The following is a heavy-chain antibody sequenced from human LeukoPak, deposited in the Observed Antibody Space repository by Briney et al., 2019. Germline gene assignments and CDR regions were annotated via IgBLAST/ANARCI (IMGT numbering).Heavy chain of an antibody. CDR1: GYTFTSYY. Sequence: AAVKVSSKPSGYTFTSYYMHWVRQAPRQGGEGMGRINPSGGSTSYAQNYQGRVTMTRDMSTSTVYMELSSLRSEETAVYYCARVGGSSARAYYYYMDVWGKGTTVTVSS. V-gene: IGHV1-46*01. D-gene: IGHD2-15*01. CDR3: ARVGGSSARAYYYYMDV. CDR2: INPSGGST. J-gene: IGHJ6*03.